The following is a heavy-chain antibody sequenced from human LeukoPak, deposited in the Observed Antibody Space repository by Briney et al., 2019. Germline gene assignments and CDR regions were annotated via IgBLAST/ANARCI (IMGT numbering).Heavy chain of an antibody. CDR3: ARLFGDVTTYDY. J-gene: IGHJ4*02. D-gene: IGHD4-17*01. CDR1: GLTVSTST. CDR2: LGSDGFST. Sequence: GGSLRLSCAASGLTVSTSTMHWVRQAPGKGLEYVSGLGSDGFSTYYGNSVKGRFTISRDNAENSLYLQMNSLRAEDTAVYYCARLFGDVTTYDYWGQGTLATVSS. V-gene: IGHV3-64*01.